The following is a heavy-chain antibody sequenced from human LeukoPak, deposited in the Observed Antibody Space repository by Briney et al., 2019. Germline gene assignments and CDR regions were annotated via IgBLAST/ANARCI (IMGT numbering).Heavy chain of an antibody. CDR3: ARDSRWGSNSYFDN. J-gene: IGHJ4*02. CDR1: GGSISSCY. Sequence: SETLSLTCTVSGGSISSCYWSWIRQPPGKGLEWIGHIYYTGSTNYNPSLKSRLTISVDMSKNHFSLKLSSVTAADTAVYYCARDSRWGSNSYFDNWGQGTLVTVSS. CDR2: IYYTGST. D-gene: IGHD3-16*01. V-gene: IGHV4-59*01.